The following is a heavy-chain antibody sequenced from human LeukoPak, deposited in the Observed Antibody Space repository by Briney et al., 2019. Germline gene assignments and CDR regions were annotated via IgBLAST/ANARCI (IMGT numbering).Heavy chain of an antibody. Sequence: GGSLRLSCAASGFTFSSYAMNWVRQAPGKGLEWVSYISSSSSTIYYADSVKGRFTISRDNAKNSLYLQMNSLRDEDTAVYYCARDLDDYYDPYYYYGMDVWGQGTTVTVSS. CDR1: GFTFSSYA. J-gene: IGHJ6*02. D-gene: IGHD3-22*01. V-gene: IGHV3-48*02. CDR3: ARDLDDYYDPYYYYGMDV. CDR2: ISSSSSTI.